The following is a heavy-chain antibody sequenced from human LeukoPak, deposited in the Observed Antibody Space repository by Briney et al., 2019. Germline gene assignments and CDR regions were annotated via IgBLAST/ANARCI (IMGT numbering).Heavy chain of an antibody. D-gene: IGHD3-9*01. CDR2: ISGSGDST. V-gene: IGHV3-23*01. Sequence: GGSLRLSCAASGFTFSTSAMSWVRQAPGKGLEWVSGISGSGDSTYYVDSVKGRFTISRDNSKNTLYLQMNSLRAEDTAVYYCARNRVRYFDSNASLWGQGTLVTVSS. J-gene: IGHJ4*02. CDR3: ARNRVRYFDSNASL. CDR1: GFTFSTSA.